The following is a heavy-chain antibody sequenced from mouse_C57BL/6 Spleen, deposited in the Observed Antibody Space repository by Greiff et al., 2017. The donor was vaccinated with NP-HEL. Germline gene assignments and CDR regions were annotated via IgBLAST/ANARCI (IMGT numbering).Heavy chain of an antibody. D-gene: IGHD1-1*01. CDR1: GYTFTDYN. J-gene: IGHJ2*01. CDR3: ARGGPYGSFDY. V-gene: IGHV1-22*01. Sequence: EVQLVESGPELVKPGASVKMSCKASGYTFTDYNMHWVKQSHGKSLEWIGYINPNNGGTSYNQKFKGKATLTVNKSSSTAYMELRSLTSEDSAVYYCARGGPYGSFDYWGQGTTLTVSS. CDR2: INPNNGGT.